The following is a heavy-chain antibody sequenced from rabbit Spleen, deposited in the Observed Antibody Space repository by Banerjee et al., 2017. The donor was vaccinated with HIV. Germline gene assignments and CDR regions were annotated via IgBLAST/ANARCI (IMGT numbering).Heavy chain of an antibody. V-gene: IGHV1S7*01. Sequence: QLVESGGGLVQPGGSLKLSCKASGFDFSRYYMSWVRQAPGKGLEWIGYIDPVFGITYYANWVNGRFSISRENAQNTVFLQMTSLTAADTATYFCARDLAGVIGWNFGWWGPGTLVTVS. J-gene: IGHJ6*01. D-gene: IGHD4-1*01. CDR2: IDPVFGIT. CDR1: GFDFSRYY. CDR3: ARDLAGVIGWNFGW.